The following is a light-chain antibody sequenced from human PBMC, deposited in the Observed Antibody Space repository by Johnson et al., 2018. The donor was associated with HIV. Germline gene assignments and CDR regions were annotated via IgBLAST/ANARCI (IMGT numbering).Light chain of an antibody. Sequence: QSLLTQPPSVSAAPGQRVTISCSGSCSNIGNNYVSWYQQLPGTAPKLLIYENNKRPSGIPDRFSASKSGTSATLCITGLQTGDEADYFCGTWDSSLSTGVFGTGTEVTVL. CDR2: ENN. CDR3: GTWDSSLSTGV. CDR1: CSNIGNNY. V-gene: IGLV1-51*02. J-gene: IGLJ1*01.